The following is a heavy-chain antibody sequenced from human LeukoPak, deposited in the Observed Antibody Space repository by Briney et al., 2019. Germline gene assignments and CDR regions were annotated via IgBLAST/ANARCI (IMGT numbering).Heavy chain of an antibody. CDR3: TTELVN. CDR2: INPDNNNI. Sequence: ASVKVSCKASGYTFTDYALHWVRQAPGQRLEWMGWINPDNNNIKSSQRFQGRVSFTSDTSASTAYMELNSLTSQDTAVYYCTTELVNWGQGTLVTVSP. J-gene: IGHJ4*02. CDR1: GYTFTDYA. V-gene: IGHV1-3*01. D-gene: IGHD2-8*02.